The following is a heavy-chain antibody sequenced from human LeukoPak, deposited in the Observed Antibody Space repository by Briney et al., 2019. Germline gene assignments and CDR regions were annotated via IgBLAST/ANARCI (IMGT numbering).Heavy chain of an antibody. D-gene: IGHD6-19*01. Sequence: VSVKVSCKASGYTCSSSSMHWVRQAPGQGLEWLGIIDPANGRTMYAQRFRGRVTITRDMSTSTVHMELSSLRSEDTALYYCAVEPRSGWNGLDYWGQGTLVTVSS. CDR3: AVEPRSGWNGLDY. CDR1: GYTCSSSS. J-gene: IGHJ4*02. CDR2: IDPANGRT. V-gene: IGHV1-46*01.